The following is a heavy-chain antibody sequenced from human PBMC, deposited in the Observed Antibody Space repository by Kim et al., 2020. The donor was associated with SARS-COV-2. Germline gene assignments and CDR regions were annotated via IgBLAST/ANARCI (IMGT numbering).Heavy chain of an antibody. V-gene: IGHV1-18*01. CDR2: ISAYNGNT. CDR3: ARERITMIVVVPKELPPLRSYGRGV. CDR1: GYTFTSYG. D-gene: IGHD3-22*01. J-gene: IGHJ6*01. Sequence: ASVKVSCKASGYTFTSYGISWVRQAPGQGLEWTGWISAYNGNTNYAQKLQGRVTMTTDTSTSTAYMELRSLRSDDTAVYYCARERITMIVVVPKELPPLRSYGRGVWGEGTTVTVSS.